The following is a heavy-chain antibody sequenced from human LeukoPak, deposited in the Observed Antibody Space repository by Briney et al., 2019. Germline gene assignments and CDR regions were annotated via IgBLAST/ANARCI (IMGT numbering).Heavy chain of an antibody. V-gene: IGHV3-74*03. D-gene: IGHD3-22*01. Sequence: PGGSLRLSCAVSGFTFSRHWMHWVRQAPGKGLVWVSRINSDGSSTTYADSVKGRFTIYRDNPKNTLYLQMNSLRAEDTAVYYCARVRNYYGSSAMDYWGQGTLVTVSS. CDR3: ARVRNYYGSSAMDY. CDR2: INSDGSST. J-gene: IGHJ4*02. CDR1: GFTFSRHW.